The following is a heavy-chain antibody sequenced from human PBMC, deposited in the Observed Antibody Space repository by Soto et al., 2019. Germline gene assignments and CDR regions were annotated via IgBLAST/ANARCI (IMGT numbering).Heavy chain of an antibody. CDR1: GYTFTGYY. Sequence: GASVKVSCKASGYTFTGYYMHWVRQAPGQGLEWMGWINPNSGGTNYAQKFQGWVTMTRDTSISTAYMELSRLRSDDTAVYYCARGSIELYDFWSGYYTGESFADYWGQGTLVTVSS. CDR2: INPNSGGT. J-gene: IGHJ4*02. D-gene: IGHD3-3*01. V-gene: IGHV1-2*04. CDR3: ARGSIELYDFWSGYYTGESFADY.